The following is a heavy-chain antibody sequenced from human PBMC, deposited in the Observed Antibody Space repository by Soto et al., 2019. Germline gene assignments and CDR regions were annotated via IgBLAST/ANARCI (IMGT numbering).Heavy chain of an antibody. J-gene: IGHJ4*02. CDR1: GFTFSSFE. D-gene: IGHD3-3*01. CDR2: ISSSASII. Sequence: LRLSCAASGFTFSSFEMNWVRQAPGKGLEWVSYISSSASIIYYADSVKGRFTISRDNAKNSLYLQMNSLRAEDTAVYYCVRQLGGSAGYWGQGTLVTVSS. V-gene: IGHV3-48*03. CDR3: VRQLGGSAGY.